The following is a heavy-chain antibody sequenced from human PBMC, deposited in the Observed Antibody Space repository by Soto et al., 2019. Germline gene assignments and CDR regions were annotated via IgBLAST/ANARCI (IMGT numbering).Heavy chain of an antibody. J-gene: IGHJ4*02. CDR1: GYTFQAYD. D-gene: IGHD1-1*01. CDR2: VTPKTGGA. Sequence: QVQLVQSGAEVKKPGASVMVSCRASGYTFQAYDIVWVRQAPGRGLEWLGWVTPKTGGAMVPLNFQGRITMTSDTSTSTAYMELSSLRSDDTALYFCATHQYQQLMVNWGQGTLVTVSS. V-gene: IGHV1-8*02. CDR3: ATHQYQQLMVN.